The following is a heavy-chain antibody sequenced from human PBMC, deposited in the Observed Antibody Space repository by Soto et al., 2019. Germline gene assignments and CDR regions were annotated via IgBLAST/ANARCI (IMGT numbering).Heavy chain of an antibody. Sequence: GASVKVSCTVSGYTLTELSMHWVRQAPGKGLEWMGGFDPEDGETIYAQKFQGRVTMTEDTSTDTAYMELSSLRSEDTAVYYCATSRWERGYGYYYYYGMDVWGQGTTVTVSS. CDR3: ATSRWERGYGYYYYYGMDV. V-gene: IGHV1-24*01. J-gene: IGHJ6*02. CDR2: FDPEDGET. D-gene: IGHD5-12*01. CDR1: GYTLTELS.